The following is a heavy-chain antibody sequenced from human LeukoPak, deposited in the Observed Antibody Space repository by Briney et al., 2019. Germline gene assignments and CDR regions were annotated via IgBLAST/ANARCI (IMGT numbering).Heavy chain of an antibody. CDR2: IYYSVNT. Sequence: SETLSLTCTVSGGSMKIHYWRWIRQPPGEGLEWIGYIYYSVNTKNNPSLQCRVTISVDTSKNQFSLKLSSVTAADTAVYYCARVLAGNCFDYWGQGKLVTV. CDR3: ARVLAGNCFDY. V-gene: IGHV4-59*08. D-gene: IGHD6-19*01. CDR1: GGSMKIHY. J-gene: IGHJ4*02.